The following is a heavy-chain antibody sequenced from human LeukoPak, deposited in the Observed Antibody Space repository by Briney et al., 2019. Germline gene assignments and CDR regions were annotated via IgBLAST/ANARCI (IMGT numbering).Heavy chain of an antibody. CDR1: GGTFTSYA. D-gene: IGHD1-26*01. J-gene: IGHJ5*02. CDR3: ARKLRLGGNWFDP. CDR2: IIPISGTT. Sequence: SVKVSCKTSGGTFTSYAITWVRQAPGQGLEWMGKIIPISGTTNYAQKFQGRVTFTADESTSTAHMELSSLRSEDTALYYCARKLRLGGNWFDPWGQGTLVTVSS. V-gene: IGHV1-69*15.